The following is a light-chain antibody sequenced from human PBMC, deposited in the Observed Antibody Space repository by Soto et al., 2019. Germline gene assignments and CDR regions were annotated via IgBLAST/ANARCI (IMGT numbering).Light chain of an antibody. J-gene: IGLJ1*01. CDR2: EVN. Sequence: QSVLTQPPSASGSPGQSVAISCTGTSSDVGGYNYVSWYQQHPGKAPKLMIYEVNKRPSGVPDRFSGSKSGNTASLTVSGLKAQDEDHSYCSSYAGSSNVFGTGTKVTVL. CDR3: SSYAGSSNV. V-gene: IGLV2-8*01. CDR1: SSDVGGYNY.